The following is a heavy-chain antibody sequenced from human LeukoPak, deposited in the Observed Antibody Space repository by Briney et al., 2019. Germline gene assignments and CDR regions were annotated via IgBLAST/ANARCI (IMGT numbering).Heavy chain of an antibody. Sequence: SETLSLTCTVSGGSISSYYCSWIRQPPGKGLEWIGYIYYSGSTNYNPSLKSRVTISVDTSKNQFSLKLSSVTAADTAVYYCARSLLRYFDWSLGYWGQGTLVTVSS. CDR2: IYYSGST. CDR3: ARSLLRYFDWSLGY. J-gene: IGHJ4*02. CDR1: GGSISSYY. D-gene: IGHD3-9*01. V-gene: IGHV4-59*01.